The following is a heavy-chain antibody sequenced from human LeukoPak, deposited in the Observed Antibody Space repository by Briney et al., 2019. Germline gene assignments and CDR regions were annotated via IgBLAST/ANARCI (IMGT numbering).Heavy chain of an antibody. CDR3: ATVKLGSSGYYYVY. J-gene: IGHJ4*02. V-gene: IGHV1-24*01. D-gene: IGHD3-22*01. CDR2: FDPEDGET. CDR1: GGTFSSYA. Sequence: ASVKVSCKASGGTFSSYAISWVRQAPGKGLEWMGGFDPEDGETIYAQKFQGRVTMTEDTSTDTAYMELSSLRSEDTAVYYCATVKLGSSGYYYVYWGQGTLVTVSS.